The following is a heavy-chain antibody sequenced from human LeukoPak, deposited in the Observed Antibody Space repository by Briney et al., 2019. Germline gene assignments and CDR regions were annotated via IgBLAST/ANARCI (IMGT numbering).Heavy chain of an antibody. V-gene: IGHV3-23*01. D-gene: IGHD3-10*01. CDR2: ISGDGDAT. CDR1: GFSFSDYA. CDR3: AKAGSDDIIYNNDYMDV. Sequence: GGSLRLSCAASGFSFSDYAMRWVRQVTGKGLEWVSAISGDGDATFYADSVKGRFNISRDNSKNTLYLQVNNLRVDDTALYYCAKAGSDDIIYNNDYMDVWGKGT. J-gene: IGHJ6*03.